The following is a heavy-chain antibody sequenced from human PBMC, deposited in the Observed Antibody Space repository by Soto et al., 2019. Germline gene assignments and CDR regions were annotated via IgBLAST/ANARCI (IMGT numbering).Heavy chain of an antibody. V-gene: IGHV1-18*01. CDR2: ISAYNGNT. CDR3: ARDSGRYYYYYYGMDV. J-gene: IGHJ6*02. Sequence: QVQLVQSGAEVKKPGASVKVSCKASGYTFTSYGISWVRQAPGQGLEGMGWISAYNGNTNYAQKLQGRVTMTTDTSTSTAYMELRSLRSDDTAVYYCARDSGRYYYYYYGMDVWGQGTTVTVSS. D-gene: IGHD1-26*01. CDR1: GYTFTSYG.